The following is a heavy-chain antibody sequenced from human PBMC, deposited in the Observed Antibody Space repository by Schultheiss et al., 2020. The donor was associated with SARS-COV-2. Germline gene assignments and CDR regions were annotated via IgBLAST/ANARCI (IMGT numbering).Heavy chain of an antibody. D-gene: IGHD3-16*01. CDR3: ARDDRSTWGVYLYYVMDV. Sequence: ASVKVSCKPSGHTFATFDFTWVRQAPGQGLEWMGWISPYTGDTKYAQNLQGRVIMTTDTSTNTAYMELSRLRSDDTAVYYCARDDRSTWGVYLYYVMDVWGQGTTVTVSS. V-gene: IGHV1-18*01. CDR1: GHTFATFD. CDR2: ISPYTGDT. J-gene: IGHJ6*02.